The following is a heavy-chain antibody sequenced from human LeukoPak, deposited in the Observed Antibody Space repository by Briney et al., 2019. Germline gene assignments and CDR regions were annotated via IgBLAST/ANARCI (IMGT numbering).Heavy chain of an antibody. Sequence: GGSLRLSCAASGFTFSSYAMSWVRQAPGKGLEWVSAISGSGGSTYYADSVKGWFTISRDNSKNTLYLQMNSLRAEDTAVYYCAKGDKLWELRLPDFDYWGQGTLVIVSS. CDR1: GFTFSSYA. CDR2: ISGSGGST. CDR3: AKGDKLWELRLPDFDY. D-gene: IGHD1-26*01. V-gene: IGHV3-23*01. J-gene: IGHJ4*02.